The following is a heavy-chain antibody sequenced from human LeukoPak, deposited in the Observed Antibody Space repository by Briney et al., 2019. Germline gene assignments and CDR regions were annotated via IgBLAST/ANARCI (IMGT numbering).Heavy chain of an antibody. Sequence: PSETLSLTCTVSGGSISSSSYYWGWIRQPPGKGLEWIGSIYYSGSTYYNPSLKSRVTISVDTSKNQFSLKLSSVTAADTAVYYCARVGGYYSYYFDYWGQGTLVTVSS. J-gene: IGHJ4*02. CDR1: GGSISSSSYY. CDR3: ARVGGYYSYYFDY. D-gene: IGHD3-22*01. CDR2: IYYSGST. V-gene: IGHV4-39*07.